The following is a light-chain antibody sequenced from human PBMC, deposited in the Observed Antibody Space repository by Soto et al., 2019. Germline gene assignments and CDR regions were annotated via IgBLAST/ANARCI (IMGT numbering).Light chain of an antibody. CDR2: DAS. V-gene: IGKV3-11*01. CDR3: QQRSNWPGGT. J-gene: IGKJ5*01. CDR1: QSVSSY. Sequence: EIVLTQSPAPLSLSPGERATLSCRASQSVSSYLAWYQQKPGQAPRLLIYDASNRATGIPARFSGSGSGTDFTLTISSLEPEDFAVYYCQQRSNWPGGTFGQGTRLEIK.